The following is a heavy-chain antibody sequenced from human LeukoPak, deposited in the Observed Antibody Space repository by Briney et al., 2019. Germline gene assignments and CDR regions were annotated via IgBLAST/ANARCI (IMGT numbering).Heavy chain of an antibody. J-gene: IGHJ4*02. Sequence: PSETLSLTCTVSGGSISSYYWSWIRQPPGKGLEWIGEINHSGSTNYNPSLKSRVTISVDTSKNQFSLKLSSVTAADTAVYYCARHRYCSSTSCYGYFDYWGQGTLVTVSS. CDR3: ARHRYCSSTSCYGYFDY. D-gene: IGHD2-2*01. V-gene: IGHV4-34*01. CDR1: GGSISSYY. CDR2: INHSGST.